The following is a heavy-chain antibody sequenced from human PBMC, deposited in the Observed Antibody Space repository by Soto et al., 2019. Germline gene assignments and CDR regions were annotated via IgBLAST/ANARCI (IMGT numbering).Heavy chain of an antibody. J-gene: IGHJ4*02. CDR1: GFTLSDHY. CDR3: ARDIRGAN. CDR2: ISASSTTI. V-gene: IGHV3-11*01. Sequence: QVQLVESGGGLVKIGGSLRLSCAASGFTLSDHYMTWVRQVPGKGLEWVSYISASSTTIYYADSVKGRFTISRDNAKNSLFLQMNSLRAEDAAVYYCARDIRGANWGQGTLVTVSS.